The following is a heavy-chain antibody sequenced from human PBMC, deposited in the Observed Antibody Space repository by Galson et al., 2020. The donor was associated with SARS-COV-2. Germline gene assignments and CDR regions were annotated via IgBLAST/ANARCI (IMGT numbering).Heavy chain of an antibody. J-gene: IGHJ4*02. CDR2: IHTSGST. Sequence: SETLSLTCTVSGGSISSGSYYWSRVRQPAGKGLEWSGRIHTSGSTDYNPSLKSRVTISIDTSKNQFSLNLSSVTAADTAVYYCARDRFWGYLDYWGQGTLVTVSS. V-gene: IGHV4-61*02. CDR1: GGSISSGSYY. CDR3: ARDRFWGYLDY. D-gene: IGHD7-27*01.